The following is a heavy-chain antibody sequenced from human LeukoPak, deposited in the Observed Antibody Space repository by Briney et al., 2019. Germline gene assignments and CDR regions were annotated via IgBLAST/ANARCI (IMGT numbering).Heavy chain of an antibody. CDR1: GFTVSSNY. V-gene: IGHV3-53*01. CDR2: IYSGGEI. J-gene: IGHJ4*02. D-gene: IGHD2-15*01. Sequence: GGSLRLSCAASGFTVSSNYMNWVRQAPGKGLEWVSVIYSGGEIYYADSVKGRFTISRDSSKNTLYPQMNSLRVEDTAVYFCARGCSDKKCYIHYWGQGTLVTVSS. CDR3: ARGCSDKKCYIHY.